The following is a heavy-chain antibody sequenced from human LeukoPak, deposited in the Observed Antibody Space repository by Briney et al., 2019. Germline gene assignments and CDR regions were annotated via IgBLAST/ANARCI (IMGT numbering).Heavy chain of an antibody. V-gene: IGHV3-30*03. CDR3: ASHGIAAAGYFDY. J-gene: IGHJ4*02. Sequence: GGSLRLSCAASGFTFSSYGMHWVRQAPGKGLEWVAVISYDGSNKYYADSVKGRFTISRDNSKNTLYLQMNSLRSEDTAVYYCASHGIAAAGYFDYWGQGTLVTVSS. CDR1: GFTFSSYG. D-gene: IGHD6-13*01. CDR2: ISYDGSNK.